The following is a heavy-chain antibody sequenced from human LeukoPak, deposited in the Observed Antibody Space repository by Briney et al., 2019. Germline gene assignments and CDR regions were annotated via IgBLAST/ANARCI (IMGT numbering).Heavy chain of an antibody. CDR3: ARDLSNGGNSGFDY. Sequence: DSVKVSCKASGYTFTGYYMHWVRQAPGQGLEWMGWINPNSGGTNYAQKFQGRVTMTRDTSISTAYMELSRLRSDDTAVYYCARDLSNGGNSGFDYWGQGTLVTVSS. D-gene: IGHD4-23*01. J-gene: IGHJ4*02. V-gene: IGHV1-2*02. CDR1: GYTFTGYY. CDR2: INPNSGGT.